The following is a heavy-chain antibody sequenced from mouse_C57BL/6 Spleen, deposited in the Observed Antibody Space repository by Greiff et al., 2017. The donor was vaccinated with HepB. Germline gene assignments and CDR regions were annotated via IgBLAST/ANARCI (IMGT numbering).Heavy chain of an antibody. CDR3: ARAWYYFDY. D-gene: IGHD1-1*02. J-gene: IGHJ2*01. CDR1: GYTFTSYW. CDR2: IDPSDSYT. V-gene: IGHV1-69*01. Sequence: QVQLKQPGAELVMPGASVKLSCKASGYTFTSYWMHWVKQRPGQGLERIGEIDPSDSYTNYNQKFKGKSTLTVDKSSSTAYMELRSLTSEDSAVYYCARAWYYFDYWGQGTTLTVSS.